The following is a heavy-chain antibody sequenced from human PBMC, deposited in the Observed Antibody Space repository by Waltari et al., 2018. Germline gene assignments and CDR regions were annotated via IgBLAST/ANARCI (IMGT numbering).Heavy chain of an antibody. D-gene: IGHD6-19*01. J-gene: IGHJ4*02. CDR2: INHSGST. V-gene: IGHV4-34*01. Sequence: QVQLQQWGAGLLKPSETLSLTCAVYGGSFSGYYWSWIRQPPGKGLEWIGEINHSGSTNYNPSLKSRVTISVDTSKNQFSLKLSSVTAADTAVYYCARVGGRSIPPVGTRKWLVRGVSDYWGQGTLVTVSS. CDR3: ARVGGRSIPPVGTRKWLVRGVSDY. CDR1: GGSFSGYY.